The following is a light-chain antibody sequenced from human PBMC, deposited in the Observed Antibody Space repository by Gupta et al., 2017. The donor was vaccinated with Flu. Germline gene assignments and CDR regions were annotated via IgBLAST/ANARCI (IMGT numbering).Light chain of an antibody. CDR1: KGPDTSGDY. CDR2: DKN. V-gene: IGLV7-46*01. CDR3: GRTHSGASRTGG. Sequence: TCAANKGPDTSGDYDCWCQQKPDQAPRTLIFDKNNKHAWTPARGSGSRRGGKAARTLACAQPEEEAEYYCGRTHSGASRTGGFGGGTKLTVL. J-gene: IGLJ3*02.